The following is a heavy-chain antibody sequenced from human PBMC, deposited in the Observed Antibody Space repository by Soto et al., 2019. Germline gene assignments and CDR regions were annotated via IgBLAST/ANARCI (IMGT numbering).Heavy chain of an antibody. CDR2: ISSSGDTS. CDR1: GVTFSIYA. J-gene: IGHJ4*02. D-gene: IGHD2-15*01. V-gene: IGHV3-23*01. Sequence: PVGSLKLSSVTSGVTFSIYAMSWFRQSPGKGLEWVSSISSSGDTSYNADSVKGRFSISRDNVKNTVYLQMDSLGAEDTAVYFCAKVRSAVVGAGTNYWGQGTVVTVSS. CDR3: AKVRSAVVGAGTNY.